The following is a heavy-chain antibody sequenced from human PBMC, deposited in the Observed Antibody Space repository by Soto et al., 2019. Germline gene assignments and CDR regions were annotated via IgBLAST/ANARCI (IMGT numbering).Heavy chain of an antibody. J-gene: IGHJ4*02. D-gene: IGHD2-2*01. CDR1: GGSISSGGYS. CDR2: IYHSGST. CDR3: ARGQGYCSSTSCHRFDY. Sequence: KPSETLSLTCAVSGGSISSGGYSWSWIRQPPGKGLEWIGYIYHSGSTYYNPSLKSRVTISVDRSKNQFSLKLSSVTAADTAVYYCARGQGYCSSTSCHRFDYWGQGTLVTVSS. V-gene: IGHV4-30-2*01.